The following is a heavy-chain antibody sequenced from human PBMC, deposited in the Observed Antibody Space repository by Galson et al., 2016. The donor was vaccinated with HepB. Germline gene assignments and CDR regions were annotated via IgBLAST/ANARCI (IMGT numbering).Heavy chain of an antibody. CDR2: LTLDGSNK. V-gene: IGHV3-30*04. Sequence: SLRLSCAASGFSFSSHAMNWVRQAPGKGLEGVAYLTLDGSNKYYRDSVKGRFTIYRDNSKNTVYLQMNSLRAEDTAVYYCAKDPYYGSDRGYSMDVWGQGTTVTVSS. D-gene: IGHD3-10*01. CDR1: GFSFSSHA. CDR3: AKDPYYGSDRGYSMDV. J-gene: IGHJ6*02.